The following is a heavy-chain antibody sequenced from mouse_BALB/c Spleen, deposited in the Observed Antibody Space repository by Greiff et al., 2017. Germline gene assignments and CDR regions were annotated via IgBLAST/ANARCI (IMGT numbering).Heavy chain of an antibody. CDR3: TRGDTTATYYYAMDY. J-gene: IGHJ4*01. D-gene: IGHD1-2*01. Sequence: EVQLQQSGTVLARPGASVKMSCKASVYTFTSYWMHWVKQRPGQGLEWIGAIYPGNSDTSYNQKFKGKAKLTAVTSTSTAYMELSSLTNEDSAVYYCTRGDTTATYYYAMDYWGQGTSVTVSS. CDR2: IYPGNSDT. CDR1: VYTFTSYW. V-gene: IGHV1-5*01.